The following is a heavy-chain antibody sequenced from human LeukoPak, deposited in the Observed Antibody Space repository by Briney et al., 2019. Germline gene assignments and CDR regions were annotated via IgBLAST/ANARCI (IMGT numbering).Heavy chain of an antibody. CDR2: INHSGST. CDR3: ATVFNSPHGGY. J-gene: IGHJ4*02. Sequence: SETLSLTCAVYGGSFSGYYWSWIRQPPGKGLEWIGEINHSGSTNYNPSLKSRVTISVDTSKNQFSLKLSSVTAADTAVYYCATVFNSPHGGYWGQGTLVTVSS. V-gene: IGHV4-34*01. CDR1: GGSFSGYY. D-gene: IGHD2-15*01.